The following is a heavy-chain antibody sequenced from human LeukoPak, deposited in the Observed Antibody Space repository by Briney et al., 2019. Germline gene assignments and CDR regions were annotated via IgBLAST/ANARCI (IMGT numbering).Heavy chain of an antibody. V-gene: IGHV1-18*01. Sequence: ASVKVSCKASGYTFTSYGISWVRQPPGQGLKWMGLISPYNGHTNYAQNFQGRVTMTTDTSTSTAYMELRSLRSDDTAVYYCARDLVASTTCCYNWFDPWGQGTLVTVSS. D-gene: IGHD2-2*01. CDR2: ISPYNGHT. CDR1: GYTFTSYG. CDR3: ARDLVASTTCCYNWFDP. J-gene: IGHJ5*02.